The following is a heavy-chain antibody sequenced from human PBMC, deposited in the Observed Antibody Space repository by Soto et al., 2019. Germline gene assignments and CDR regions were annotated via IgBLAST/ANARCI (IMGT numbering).Heavy chain of an antibody. Sequence: EVQLVESGGGLVKPGGSLRLSCEASGFTFSTYHMNWVRQAPGKGLEWVSAICSSSSFIYYADSVSGRFIISRDNAKNSLYLEMNSMRVGDTAVYYCAGTRTNKSDYWGPGTLVTVSS. D-gene: IGHD1-1*01. J-gene: IGHJ4*02. CDR1: GFTFSTYH. V-gene: IGHV3-21*06. CDR3: AGTRTNKSDY. CDR2: ICSSSSFI.